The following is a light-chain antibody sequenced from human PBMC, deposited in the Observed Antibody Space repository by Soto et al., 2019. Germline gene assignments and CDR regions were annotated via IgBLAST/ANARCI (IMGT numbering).Light chain of an antibody. CDR2: AAP. CDR3: QNYDSAPIT. CDR1: QGISNY. Sequence: DIQLTQSPSSLSASVGDRVTITCRASQGISNYLAWYQQKPGKAPKVLIYAAPTLQPGVPSRFSGSGSGTDFTLTINSLQPDDIATYYCQNYDSAPITFGQGTRLEIK. V-gene: IGKV1-27*01. J-gene: IGKJ5*01.